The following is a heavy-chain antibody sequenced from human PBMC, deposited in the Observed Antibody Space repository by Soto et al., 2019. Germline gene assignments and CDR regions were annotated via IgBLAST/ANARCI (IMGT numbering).Heavy chain of an antibody. CDR3: ARGGEVGVAGSAAFDM. CDR2: INPGSGAA. J-gene: IGHJ3*02. D-gene: IGHD3-3*01. Sequence: QVQLVQSGAEVKKPGASVKISCTASGYTVTTHYMHWVRQAPGRGLEWMGAINPGSGAAKYTQTFQARVTMTRDKSTKTVYMEMSALRSEDTAVFYCARGGEVGVAGSAAFDMWGQGTMVTVSS. V-gene: IGHV1-46*01. CDR1: GYTVTTHY.